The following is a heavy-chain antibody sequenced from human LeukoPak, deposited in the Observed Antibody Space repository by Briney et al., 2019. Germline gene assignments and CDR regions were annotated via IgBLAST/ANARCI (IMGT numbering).Heavy chain of an antibody. J-gene: IGHJ6*04. CDR2: ISWNSGSI. V-gene: IGHV3-9*01. D-gene: IGHD3-10*02. CDR3: AELGITMIGGV. Sequence: SGGSLRLSCAASGFTFGDYAMHWVRHAPGKGLEWVSGISWNSGSISYADSVKGRFTISRDNAKNSLYLQMNSLRAEDTAVYYCAELGITMIGGVGGKGTTVTIPS. CDR1: GFTFGDYA.